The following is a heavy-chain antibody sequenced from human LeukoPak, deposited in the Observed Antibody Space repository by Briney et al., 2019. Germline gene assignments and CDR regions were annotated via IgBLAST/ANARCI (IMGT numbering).Heavy chain of an antibody. CDR2: ISGSGGST. Sequence: GGSLRLSCAASGFTFSSYAMSWVRQAPGKGLEWASAISGSGGSTYYADSVKGRFTISRDNSKNTLYLQMNSLRAEDTAVYYCAKAGGVWSGYIDYWGQGTLVTVSS. J-gene: IGHJ4*02. CDR3: AKAGGVWSGYIDY. D-gene: IGHD6-19*01. CDR1: GFTFSSYA. V-gene: IGHV3-23*01.